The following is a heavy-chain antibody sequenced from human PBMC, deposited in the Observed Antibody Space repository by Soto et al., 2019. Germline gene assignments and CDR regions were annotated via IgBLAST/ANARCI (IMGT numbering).Heavy chain of an antibody. CDR3: ARDYGDYYFDY. V-gene: IGHV4-59*01. CDR1: GFTFSSYA. D-gene: IGHD4-17*01. Sequence: VQLLESGGGLVQPGGSLRLSCAASGFTFSSYAMSWVRQAPGKGLEWIGYIYYSGSTNYNPSLKSRVTISVDTSKNQFSLKLSSVTAADTAVYYCARDYGDYYFDYWGQGTLVTVSS. CDR2: IYYSGST. J-gene: IGHJ4*02.